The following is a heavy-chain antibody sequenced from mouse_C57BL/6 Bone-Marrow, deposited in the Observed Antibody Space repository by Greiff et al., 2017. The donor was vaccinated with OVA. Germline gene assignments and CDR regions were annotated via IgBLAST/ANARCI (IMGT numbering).Heavy chain of an antibody. CDR3: ARYSNLYYAMDY. V-gene: IGHV1-52*01. CDR2: IDPSDSET. CDR1: GYTFTSYW. Sequence: QVQLQQSGAELVRPGSSVKLSCKASGYTFTSYWMHWVKQRPIQGLEWIGNIDPSDSETHYNQKFKDKATLTVDKSSSTAYMQLSSLTSEDSAVYYSARYSNLYYAMDYWGQGTSVTVSS. D-gene: IGHD2-5*01. J-gene: IGHJ4*01.